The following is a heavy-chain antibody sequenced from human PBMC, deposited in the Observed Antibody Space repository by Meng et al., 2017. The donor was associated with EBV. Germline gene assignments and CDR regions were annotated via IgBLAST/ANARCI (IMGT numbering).Heavy chain of an antibody. J-gene: IGHJ4*02. CDR2: ISAYNGNT. CDR1: GYTFTSYW. CDR3: ARVRTFGGVIPPDY. Sequence: GAEGKRPVAVGRSLLKATGYTFTSYWSSGVRQAPGQGLEWMGWISAYNGNTNYAQKLQGRVTMTTDTSTSTAYMELRSLRSDDTAVYYCARVRTFGGVIPPDYWGQGTLVTVSS. D-gene: IGHD3-16*02. V-gene: IGHV1-18*04.